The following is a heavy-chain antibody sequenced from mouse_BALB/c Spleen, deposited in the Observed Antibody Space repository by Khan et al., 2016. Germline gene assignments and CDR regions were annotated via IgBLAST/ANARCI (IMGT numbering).Heavy chain of an antibody. Sequence: EVELVESGGGLVKPGGSLKLSCAASGFTFSDYYMYWVRQTPEKRLEWVATISDGGSYTYYPDSVKGRFTISRDNAKNNLYLQMSSLKSEDTAMHYCAREGLRRGFAYWGQGTLVTVSA. V-gene: IGHV5-4*02. CDR3: AREGLRRGFAY. CDR1: GFTFSDYY. D-gene: IGHD2-4*01. J-gene: IGHJ3*01. CDR2: ISDGGSYT.